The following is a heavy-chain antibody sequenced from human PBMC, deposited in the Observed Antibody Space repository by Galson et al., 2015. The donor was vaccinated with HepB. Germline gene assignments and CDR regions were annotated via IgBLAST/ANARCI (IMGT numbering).Heavy chain of an antibody. CDR2: IWYDGSNK. CDR1: GFTFSSYG. Sequence: SLRLSCAASGFTFSSYGMHWVRQAPGKGLEWVAVIWYDGSNKYYADSVKGRFTISRDNSKNTLYLQMNSLRAEDTAVYYCARVGQPLTMVRGVIIKDYYYYYGMDVWGQGTTVTVSS. D-gene: IGHD3-10*01. CDR3: ARVGQPLTMVRGVIIKDYYYYYGMDV. J-gene: IGHJ6*02. V-gene: IGHV3-33*01.